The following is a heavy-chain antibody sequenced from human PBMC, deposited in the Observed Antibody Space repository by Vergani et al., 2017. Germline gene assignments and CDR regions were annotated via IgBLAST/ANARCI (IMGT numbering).Heavy chain of an antibody. J-gene: IGHJ5*02. V-gene: IGHV4-34*01. CDR3: ARASRRVTIFGVVIPNWFDP. CDR2: INHSGST. D-gene: IGHD3-3*01. CDR1: GGSFSGYY. Sequence: QVQLQQWGAGLLKPSETLSLTCAVYGGSFSGYYWSWIRQPPGKGLEWIGEINHSGSTNYNPYLKSRVTISVDTSKNQFSLKLSSVTAADTAVYYCARASRRVTIFGVVIPNWFDPWGQGTLVTVSS.